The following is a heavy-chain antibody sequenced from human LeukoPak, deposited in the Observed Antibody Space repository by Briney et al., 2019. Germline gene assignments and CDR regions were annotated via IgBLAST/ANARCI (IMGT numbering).Heavy chain of an antibody. J-gene: IGHJ4*02. CDR1: GGSISSGGYS. CDR2: IYHSGST. D-gene: IGHD3-3*01. CDR3: ARGDDFWSGPDY. Sequence: PSETLSLTCAVSGGSISSGGYSWSWIRQPPGKGLEWIGYIYHSGSTYYNPSLKSRVTISVDTSKNQFSLKLSSVTAADTAVYYCARGDDFWSGPDYWGQGTLVTVSS. V-gene: IGHV4-30-2*05.